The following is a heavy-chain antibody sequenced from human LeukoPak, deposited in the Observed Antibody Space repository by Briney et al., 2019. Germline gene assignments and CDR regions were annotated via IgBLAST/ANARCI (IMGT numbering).Heavy chain of an antibody. CDR1: GFTFGDYG. CDR2: IRSNTYGGST. J-gene: IGHJ5*02. CDR3: ARVSRGGITASWFDP. V-gene: IGHV3-49*03. Sequence: SLRLSCEGSGFTFGDYGVGWFRQAPGKGLQWVTSIRSNTYGGSTEYVPSVKGRFTISRDDSNSIAYLQMNSLKAEDTAIYYCARVSRGGITASWFDPWGQGTLVTVSS. D-gene: IGHD6-13*01.